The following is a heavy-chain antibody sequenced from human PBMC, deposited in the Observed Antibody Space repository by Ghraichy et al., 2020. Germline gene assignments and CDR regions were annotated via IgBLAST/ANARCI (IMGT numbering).Heavy chain of an antibody. CDR3: AVLASNNVDV. CDR1: GASISSAYS. CDR2: IYYGGSA. J-gene: IGHJ6*02. Sequence: SETLSLTCDVSGASISSAYSWTWLRQSSGKGLQWIGYIYYGGSAHYNPSLKSRVTISVDSFRDRFSLDLKSVTAADAAVYYCAVLASNNVDVWGQGITVTVSS. V-gene: IGHV4-30-2*06. D-gene: IGHD1/OR15-1a*01.